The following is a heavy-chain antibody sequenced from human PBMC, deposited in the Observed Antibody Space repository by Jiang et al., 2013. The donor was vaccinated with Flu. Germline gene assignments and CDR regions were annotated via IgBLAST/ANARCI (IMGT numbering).Heavy chain of an antibody. CDR2: IIPIFGTA. J-gene: IGHJ4*02. D-gene: IGHD3-22*01. Sequence: GAEVKKPGSSVKVSCKASGGTFSSYAISWVRQAPGQGLEWMGGIIPIFGTANYAQKFQGRVTITADKSTSTAYMELSSLRSEDTAVYYCASPYYYDSSGYSYYFDYWGQGTLVTVSS. CDR1: GGTFSSYA. CDR3: ASPYYYDSSGYSYYFDY. V-gene: IGHV1-69*06.